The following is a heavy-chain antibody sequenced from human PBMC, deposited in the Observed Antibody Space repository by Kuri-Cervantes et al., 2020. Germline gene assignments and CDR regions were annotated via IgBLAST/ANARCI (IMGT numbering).Heavy chain of an antibody. CDR2: IWYDGSNK. D-gene: IGHD1-26*01. CDR1: GFTFSSYG. CDR3: ARDSNGGWEQTLDY. V-gene: IGHV3-33*01. Sequence: GESLKISCAAPGFTFSSYGMHWVRQAPGKGLEWVAVIWYDGSNKYYADSVKGRFTISRDNSKNTLYLQMNSLRAEDTAVYYCARDSNGGWEQTLDYWGQGTLVTVSS. J-gene: IGHJ4*02.